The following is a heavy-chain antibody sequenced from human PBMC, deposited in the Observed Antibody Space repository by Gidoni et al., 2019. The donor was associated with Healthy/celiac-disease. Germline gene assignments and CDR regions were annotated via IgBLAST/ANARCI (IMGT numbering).Heavy chain of an antibody. Sequence: QVQLQQSGPGLVKPSQTLSLPFAISGDSVSSNSAAWNWIRQSPSRGLEWLGRTYYRSKWYNDYAVSVKSRITINPDTSKNQFSLQLNSVTPEDTAVYYCARETTDSGGSNDAFDIWGQGTMVTVSS. J-gene: IGHJ3*02. CDR2: TYYRSKWYN. D-gene: IGHD2-15*01. CDR3: ARETTDSGGSNDAFDI. V-gene: IGHV6-1*01. CDR1: GDSVSSNSAA.